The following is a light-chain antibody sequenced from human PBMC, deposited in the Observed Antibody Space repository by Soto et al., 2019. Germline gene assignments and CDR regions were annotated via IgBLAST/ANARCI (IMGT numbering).Light chain of an antibody. V-gene: IGLV2-8*01. Sequence: QSVLTQPPSASGSPGQSFTISCTGTSSDVGGYNYVSWFQQHPGKAPKLMIYEVSKRPSGVPDRFSGSKSGNTASLNVFGLQAEDEAADSCSSFAESNNFYVFGTGTKLTVL. CDR3: SSFAESNNFYV. CDR1: SSDVGGYNY. J-gene: IGLJ1*01. CDR2: EVS.